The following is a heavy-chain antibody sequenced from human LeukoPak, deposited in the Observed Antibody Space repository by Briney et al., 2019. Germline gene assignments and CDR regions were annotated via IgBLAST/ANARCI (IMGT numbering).Heavy chain of an antibody. Sequence: ASVKVSCKASGYTFTDCDINWVRQAPGQGLEWMGWMNPDSGNTGYAQKFQVRVCMTRDTSISTAYMELSSLRYEDTAVYYCVRNSDYWSGYFPFWGQGTLVTVSS. D-gene: IGHD3-3*01. CDR1: GYTFTDCD. V-gene: IGHV1-8*01. CDR3: VRNSDYWSGYFPF. CDR2: MNPDSGNT. J-gene: IGHJ4*02.